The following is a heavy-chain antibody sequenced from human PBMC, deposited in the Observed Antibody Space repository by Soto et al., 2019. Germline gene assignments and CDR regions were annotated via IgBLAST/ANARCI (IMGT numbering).Heavy chain of an antibody. Sequence: SVKVSCKASGGTFSSYAISWVRQAPGQGLEWIGGIIPISGTANYAQKFQGSVTITADESTSTAYMELSSLRSEDTAVYYCAKVGENDGDPHLDYYCYGMDVWGQGTTVTVSS. D-gene: IGHD1-1*01. CDR1: GGTFSSYA. V-gene: IGHV1-69*13. J-gene: IGHJ6*02. CDR3: AKVGENDGDPHLDYYCYGMDV. CDR2: IIPISGTA.